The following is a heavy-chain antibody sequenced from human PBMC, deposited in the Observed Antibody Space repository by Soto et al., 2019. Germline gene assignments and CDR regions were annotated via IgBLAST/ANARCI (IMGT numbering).Heavy chain of an antibody. CDR1: GVSFSVYY. CDR2: INHGGST. V-gene: IGHV4-34*01. J-gene: IGHJ6*02. Sequence: ESLSPPCAVYGVSFSVYYWSWIRQPPGKGLEWIGEINHGGSTNYNPSLKSLVTISVDTSKNQFSLKLSSVTAANTAVYYCARGASSLYYDSSRYYSYYSYGMDVWGQGTKVTVYS. D-gene: IGHD3-22*01. CDR3: ARGASSLYYDSSRYYSYYSYGMDV.